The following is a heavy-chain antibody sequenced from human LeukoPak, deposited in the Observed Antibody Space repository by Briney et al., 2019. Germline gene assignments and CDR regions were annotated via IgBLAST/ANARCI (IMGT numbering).Heavy chain of an antibody. CDR3: ARDLVVPAAPSYYYYYGMDV. CDR1: GFTVSSNY. V-gene: IGHV3-69-1*01. Sequence: GGSLRLSCAASGFTVSSNYMNRVRQAPGKGLEGVSSISSSSYIYYADSVKGRFTISRDNAKNSLYLQMNSLRAEDTAVYYCARDLVVPAAPSYYYYYGMDVWGQGTTVTVSS. J-gene: IGHJ6*02. CDR2: ISSSSYI. D-gene: IGHD2-2*01.